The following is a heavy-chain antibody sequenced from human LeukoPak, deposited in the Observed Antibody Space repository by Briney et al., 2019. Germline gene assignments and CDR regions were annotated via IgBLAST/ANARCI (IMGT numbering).Heavy chain of an antibody. CDR3: ARDPYSGGYGAYYYYYMDV. CDR2: ISGSGGST. Sequence: GGSLRLSCAASGFTFSSCDMSWVRQAPGKGLEWVSAISGSGGSTYYADSVKGRFTISRDNSKNTLYLQMNSLRAEDTAVYYCARDPYSGGYGAYYYYYMDVWGKGTTVTVSS. D-gene: IGHD6-19*01. V-gene: IGHV3-23*01. CDR1: GFTFSSCD. J-gene: IGHJ6*03.